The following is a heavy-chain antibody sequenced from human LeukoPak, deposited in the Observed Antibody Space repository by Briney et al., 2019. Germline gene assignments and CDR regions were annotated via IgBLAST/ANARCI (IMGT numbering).Heavy chain of an antibody. CDR1: GFTFSSYA. D-gene: IGHD1-26*01. V-gene: IGHV3-23*01. Sequence: GGSLRLSCAASGFTFSSYAMSWVRQAPGKGLEWVSAISGSGGSTYYADSVKGRFTISRDNSKNTLYLQMNSLRAEDTAVYYCAKVRQGVGGYYYYYGMDVWGQGTTVTVSS. J-gene: IGHJ6*02. CDR2: ISGSGGST. CDR3: AKVRQGVGGYYYYYGMDV.